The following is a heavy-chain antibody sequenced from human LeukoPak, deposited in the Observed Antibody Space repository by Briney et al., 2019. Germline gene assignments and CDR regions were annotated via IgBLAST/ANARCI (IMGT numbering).Heavy chain of an antibody. Sequence: PGGSLRLSCAASGFTFSSYALSWVRQAPGKGLEWVSAISGSGGSTYYADSVKGRFTISRDNSKNTLYLQMNSLRAEDTAVYHCAKGNGGYSYSDYWGQGTLVTVSS. V-gene: IGHV3-23*01. D-gene: IGHD5-18*01. CDR1: GFTFSSYA. CDR3: AKGNGGYSYSDY. CDR2: ISGSGGST. J-gene: IGHJ4*02.